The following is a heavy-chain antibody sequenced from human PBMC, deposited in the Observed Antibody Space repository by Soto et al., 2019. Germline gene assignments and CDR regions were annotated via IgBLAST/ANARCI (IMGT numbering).Heavy chain of an antibody. J-gene: IGHJ6*02. V-gene: IGHV3-30*18. D-gene: IGHD7-27*01. CDR3: AKGFNWGGDYYYYGMDV. CDR2: ISYDGSNK. CDR1: GFTFSSYG. Sequence: GGSLRLSCAASGFTFSSYGMHWVRQAPGKGLEWVAVISYDGSNKYYADSVKGRFTISRDNSKNTLYLQMNSLRAEDTAVYYCAKGFNWGGDYYYYGMDVWGQGTTVTVSS.